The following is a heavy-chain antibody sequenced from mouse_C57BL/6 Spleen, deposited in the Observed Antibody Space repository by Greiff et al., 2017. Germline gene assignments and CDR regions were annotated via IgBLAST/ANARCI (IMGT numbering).Heavy chain of an antibody. CDR1: GYSITSGYY. V-gene: IGHV3-6*01. CDR2: ISYDGSN. J-gene: IGHJ3*01. CDR3: ARERDYDYDGGAWFAY. Sequence: VQLQQSGPGLVKPSQSLSLTCSVTGYSITSGYYWNWIRQFPGNKLEWMGYISYDGSNNYNPSLKNRISITRDTSKNQFFLKLNSVTTEDTATYYCARERDYDYDGGAWFAYWGQGTLVTVSA. D-gene: IGHD2-4*01.